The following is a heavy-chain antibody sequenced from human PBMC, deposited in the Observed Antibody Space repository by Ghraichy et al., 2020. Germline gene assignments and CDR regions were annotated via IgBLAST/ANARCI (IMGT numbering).Heavy chain of an antibody. D-gene: IGHD3-22*01. J-gene: IGHJ3*02. CDR2: VIPIFGAT. Sequence: SVKVSCKASGGTLNTYVINWVRQGPGQGLEWMGRVIPIFGATNYAQRFQGRVTITADESTSTASMELSSLRSEDTAIYYCARVRSDYYDSHGNDAFDIWGQGTLVTVSS. CDR1: GGTLNTYV. CDR3: ARVRSDYYDSHGNDAFDI. V-gene: IGHV1-69*13.